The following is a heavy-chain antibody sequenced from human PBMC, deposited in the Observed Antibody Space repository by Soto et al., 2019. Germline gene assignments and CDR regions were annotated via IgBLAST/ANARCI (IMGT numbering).Heavy chain of an antibody. CDR1: GGTFSSYA. CDR3: ARDRGYCSGGSCYTIHAFDI. CDR2: IIPIFGTA. V-gene: IGHV1-69*13. D-gene: IGHD2-15*01. Sequence: ASVKVSCKASGGTFSSYAISWVRQAPGQGLEWMGGIIPIFGTANYAQKFQGRVTITADESTSTAYMELSGLRSEDTAVYYCARDRGYCSGGSCYTIHAFDIWGQGTMVTVSS. J-gene: IGHJ3*02.